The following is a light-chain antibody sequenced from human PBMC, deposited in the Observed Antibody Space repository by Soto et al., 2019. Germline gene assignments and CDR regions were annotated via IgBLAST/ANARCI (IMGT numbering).Light chain of an antibody. CDR1: SSDVGGYNY. J-gene: IGLJ2*01. Sequence: QSALTQPASVSGSPAQSITISCTGTSSDVGGYNYVSWYQQHPGKAPKLLIFEVNNRPSGVSNRFSGSKSGNTASLTISGLQAEDEDEYYCSSYTGSSTLEVFGGGTKLTVL. CDR2: EVN. CDR3: SSYTGSSTLEV. V-gene: IGLV2-14*01.